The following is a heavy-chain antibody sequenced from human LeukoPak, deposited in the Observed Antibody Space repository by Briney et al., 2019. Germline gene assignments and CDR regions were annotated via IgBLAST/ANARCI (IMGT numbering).Heavy chain of an antibody. CDR3: AGVAGPVDY. Sequence: AASVKVSCKASGYTFSNYDINWVRQATGQGLEWMGWMNPTSGNTGYAEKFQGRVTITRNTSISTAYMELSSLRSEDTAVYYCAGVAGPVDYWGQGTLVTVSS. J-gene: IGHJ4*02. CDR2: MNPTSGNT. D-gene: IGHD6-19*01. V-gene: IGHV1-8*03. CDR1: GYTFSNYD.